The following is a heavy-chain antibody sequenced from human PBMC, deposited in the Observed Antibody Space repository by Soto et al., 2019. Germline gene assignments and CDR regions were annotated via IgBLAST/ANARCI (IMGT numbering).Heavy chain of an antibody. V-gene: IGHV1-3*01. Sequence: QVQLVQSGADVKRPGASVKVSCKASGYIFTSLAIHWVRQAPGQGLEWMGWINPGNGNTKYSQSFQGRVTITSDTSASTAYMELSSLTSEDTAVYFCARDLDAYNTTGYWGQGTLVTVSS. CDR2: INPGNGNT. D-gene: IGHD1-26*01. CDR3: ARDLDAYNTTGY. CDR1: GYIFTSLA. J-gene: IGHJ4*02.